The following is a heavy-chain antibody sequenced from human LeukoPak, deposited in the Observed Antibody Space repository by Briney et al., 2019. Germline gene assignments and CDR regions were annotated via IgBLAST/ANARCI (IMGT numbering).Heavy chain of an antibody. D-gene: IGHD3-9*01. CDR2: INHSGST. J-gene: IGHJ6*02. CDR1: GGSFSGYY. V-gene: IGHV4-34*01. CDR3: VRGPTAVLTGYYRYYYGMDV. Sequence: SETLSLTCAVYGGSFSGYYWSWIRQPPGKGLEWIGEINHSGSTNYNPSLKSRVTISVDTSRNQFSLKLSSVTAADTAVYYCVRGPTAVLTGYYRYYYGMDVWGQGTTVTVSS.